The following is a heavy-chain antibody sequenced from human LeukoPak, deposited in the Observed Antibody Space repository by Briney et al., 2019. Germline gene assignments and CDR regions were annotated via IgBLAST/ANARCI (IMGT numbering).Heavy chain of an antibody. D-gene: IGHD4-23*01. CDR1: GFTLSNNA. J-gene: IGHJ3*01. CDR3: AKDILRWAFDV. Sequence: PGGSLRLSCVASGFTLSNNAMAWVRQAPGKGLEWVSALCGSDDRTDYADSVQGRFTISRDNSKNTLYLQMNSLRAEDTAVYYCAKDILRWAFDVWGQGTMVTVS. V-gene: IGHV3-23*01. CDR2: LCGSDDRT.